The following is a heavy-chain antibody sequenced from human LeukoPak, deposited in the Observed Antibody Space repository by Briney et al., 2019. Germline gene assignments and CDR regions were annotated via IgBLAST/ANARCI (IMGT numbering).Heavy chain of an antibody. Sequence: SETLSLTCAVYGDSFSGFYWSWIRQPPGKGLEWIGEINHSGSTNYNPSLKSRVTISADTSKNQFSLRLSSVTAADTAVYYCARGPLGYCSSSSRHGPDYWGQGTLVTVSS. CDR3: ARGPLGYCSSSSRHGPDY. D-gene: IGHD2-2*01. J-gene: IGHJ4*02. CDR2: INHSGST. CDR1: GDSFSGFY. V-gene: IGHV4-34*01.